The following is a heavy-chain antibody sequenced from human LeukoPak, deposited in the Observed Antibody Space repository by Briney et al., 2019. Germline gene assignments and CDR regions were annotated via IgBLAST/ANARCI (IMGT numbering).Heavy chain of an antibody. J-gene: IGHJ6*02. Sequence: PGGSLRLSCAASGFTFSSYAMHWVRQAPGKGLEWVAVISYDGSNKYYADSVKGRFTISRDNSKNTLYLQMNSLRAEDTAVYYCAREMGNPPYNYYYYGMDVWGQGTTVTVSS. CDR1: GFTFSSYA. D-gene: IGHD1-26*01. CDR2: ISYDGSNK. V-gene: IGHV3-30-3*01. CDR3: AREMGNPPYNYYYYGMDV.